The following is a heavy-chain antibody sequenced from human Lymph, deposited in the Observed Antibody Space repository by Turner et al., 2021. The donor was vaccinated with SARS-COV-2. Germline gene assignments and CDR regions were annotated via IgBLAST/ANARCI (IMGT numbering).Heavy chain of an antibody. CDR2: IYYSGST. CDR3: AGLMVVVTEHVVGSGAFDI. V-gene: IGHV4-39*01. J-gene: IGHJ3*02. D-gene: IGHD2-21*02. Sequence: QLLLQAAGPGLVKPSETLSLSGTGYGDSISSRSYYWGWIRQPPGKGLEWSGSIYYSGSTYYNPSLKSGVTISVDTSKNQFSLKLSSVTAAVTAMYYCAGLMVVVTEHVVGSGAFDIWGQGTMVAISS. CDR1: GDSISSRSYY.